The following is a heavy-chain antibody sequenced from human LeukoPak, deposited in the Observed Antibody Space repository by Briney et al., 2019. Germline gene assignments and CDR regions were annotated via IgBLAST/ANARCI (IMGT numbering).Heavy chain of an antibody. CDR1: GFTFSSYG. Sequence: GGSLRLSCAASGFTFSSYGVHWVRQAPGKGLEWVAFIRYDGSNKYYADSVKGRFTISRDNSKNTLYLQLNSLRVEDTAVYYCAKNRGAGSHYYYHMNVWGKGTTVTVSS. V-gene: IGHV3-30*02. CDR3: AKNRGAGSHYYYHMNV. D-gene: IGHD1-26*01. CDR2: IRYDGSNK. J-gene: IGHJ6*03.